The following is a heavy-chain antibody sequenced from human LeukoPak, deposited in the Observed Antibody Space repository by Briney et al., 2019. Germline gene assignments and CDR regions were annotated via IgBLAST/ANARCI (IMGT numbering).Heavy chain of an antibody. CDR1: GFTFSSYA. CDR3: ARESAPFSGFDP. CDR2: ISYDGSNK. D-gene: IGHD2-15*01. J-gene: IGHJ5*02. V-gene: IGHV3-30-3*01. Sequence: PGRSLRLSCAASGFTFSSYAMHWVRQAPGKGLEWVAVISYDGSNKYYADSVKGRFTISRDNSKNTLSLQMNSLRAEDTAVYYCARESAPFSGFDPWGQGTLVTVSS.